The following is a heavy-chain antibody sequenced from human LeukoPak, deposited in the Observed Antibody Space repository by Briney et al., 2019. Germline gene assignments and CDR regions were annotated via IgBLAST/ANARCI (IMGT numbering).Heavy chain of an antibody. D-gene: IGHD6-19*01. CDR3: ARRRSGWFDY. CDR2: IYTSGST. V-gene: IGHV4-4*09. J-gene: IGHJ4*02. CDR1: GGSISSYY. Sequence: SETLSLTCTVSGGSISSYYWSWIRQPPGQGLEWIGYIYTSGSTNYNPSLKSRVTISVDTSKNQFSLKLSSVTAADTAVYYCARRRSGWFDYWGQGTLVTVSS.